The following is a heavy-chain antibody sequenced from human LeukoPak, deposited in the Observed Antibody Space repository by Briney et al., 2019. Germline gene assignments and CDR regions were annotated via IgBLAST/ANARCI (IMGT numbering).Heavy chain of an antibody. CDR3: ARGCSGGSCYLGNFDY. CDR1: GYTFTGYY. V-gene: IGHV1-2*02. Sequence: ASVKVSCKASGYTFTGYYMHWVRQAPGQGLEWMGWINPNSGGTNYAQKFQGRVTMTRDTSISTAYTELSRLRSDDTAVYYCARGCSGGSCYLGNFDYWGQGTLVTVSS. J-gene: IGHJ4*02. D-gene: IGHD2-15*01. CDR2: INPNSGGT.